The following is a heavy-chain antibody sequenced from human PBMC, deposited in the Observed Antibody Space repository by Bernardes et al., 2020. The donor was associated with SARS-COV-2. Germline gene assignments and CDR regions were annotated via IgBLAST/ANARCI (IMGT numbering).Heavy chain of an antibody. D-gene: IGHD2-21*01. Sequence: FTSYYVDGVLKNTEQGLEWIGIINPSSCSTIYAQKFQGIVTMTRDTSTSTVYMELSSLRSEDTAVYYCARDLRLEPWHIVVVIASGAFDIWGQGTMVNVSS. CDR2: INPSSCST. J-gene: IGHJ3*02. CDR1: FTSYY. CDR3: ARDLRLEPWHIVVVIASGAFDI. V-gene: IGHV1-46*01.